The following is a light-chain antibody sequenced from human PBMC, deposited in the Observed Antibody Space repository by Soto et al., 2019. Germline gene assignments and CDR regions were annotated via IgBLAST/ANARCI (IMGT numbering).Light chain of an antibody. CDR3: QESYSPLWGT. CDR1: QSINTY. V-gene: IGKV1-39*01. J-gene: IGKJ1*01. Sequence: DIQMTQSPSSLSASVGDRVTITCQTSQSINTYLNWYQQKPGKAPKLLIYGASSLQSGVPLRFSGSGSGTDFTLTISSLEPEDFATYYCQESYSPLWGTGGQGTKVDIK. CDR2: GAS.